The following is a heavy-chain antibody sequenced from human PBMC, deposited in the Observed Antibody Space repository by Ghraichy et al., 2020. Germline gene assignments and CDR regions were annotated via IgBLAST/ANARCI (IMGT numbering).Heavy chain of an antibody. CDR3: ARVNSYDYAYGMDV. Sequence: GGSLRLSCAASGFTFSSYSMNWVRQAPGKGLEWVSYISSSSSTIYYADSVKGRFTISRDNAKNSLYLQMNSLRDEDTAVYYCARVNSYDYAYGMDVWGQGTTVTVSS. D-gene: IGHD3-16*01. V-gene: IGHV3-48*02. CDR2: ISSSSSTI. J-gene: IGHJ6*02. CDR1: GFTFSSYS.